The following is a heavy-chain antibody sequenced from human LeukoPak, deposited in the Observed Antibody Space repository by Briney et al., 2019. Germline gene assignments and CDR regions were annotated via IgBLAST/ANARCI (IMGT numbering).Heavy chain of an antibody. CDR3: AKPGKRRVVTITDFDY. D-gene: IGHD3-22*01. J-gene: IGHJ4*02. CDR1: GFTFSYYG. V-gene: IGHV3-30*18. CDR2: ISHDGSNK. Sequence: GGSLRLSCAASGFTFSYYGMHWVRQAPGRGLEWEAVISHDGSNKYYADSVKGRSTISRDNSKNTLYLQMNSLRPEDTSVYYCAKPGKRRVVTITDFDYWGQGTLVTVSS.